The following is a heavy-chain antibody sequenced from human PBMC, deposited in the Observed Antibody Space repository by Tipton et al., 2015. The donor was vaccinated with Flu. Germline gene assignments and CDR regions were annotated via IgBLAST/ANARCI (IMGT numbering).Heavy chain of an antibody. CDR3: AKVLFGWVES. Sequence: TLSLTCTVSGGSISSSSHYWGGIRQAPGRGLEWVGSIYYTGYPYYNSSLKSRLAMSIDTSKKQVSLRLSSVTAADTAVYYCAKVLFGWVESWAQGTLVTVSS. J-gene: IGHJ5*01. CDR1: GGSISSSSHY. V-gene: IGHV4-39*07. D-gene: IGHD3-16*01. CDR2: IYYTGYP.